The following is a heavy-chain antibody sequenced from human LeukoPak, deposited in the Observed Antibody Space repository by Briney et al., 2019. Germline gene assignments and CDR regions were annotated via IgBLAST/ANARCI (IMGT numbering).Heavy chain of an antibody. Sequence: GGSLRLSCAASGFTFSSYSMNWVRQAPGKGLEGVSYISSGSRTIYYADSVKGRFTISRDNAKNSLYLQMNSLRAEDTAVYYCARGYSSGWRPISGFDYWGQGTLVTVSS. J-gene: IGHJ4*02. D-gene: IGHD6-19*01. CDR3: ARGYSSGWRPISGFDY. V-gene: IGHV3-48*01. CDR1: GFTFSSYS. CDR2: ISSGSRTI.